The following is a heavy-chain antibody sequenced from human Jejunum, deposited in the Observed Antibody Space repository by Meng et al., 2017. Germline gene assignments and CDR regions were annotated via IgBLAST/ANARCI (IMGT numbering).Heavy chain of an antibody. V-gene: IGHV4-34*01. D-gene: IGHD3-3*01. CDR1: GGSFSGHY. J-gene: IGHJ4*02. CDR3: VDSKWSANY. CDR2: INDSGST. Sequence: VKLPPVGAGLLKPSETLSLTCPVYGGSFSGHYWTWIRQPPGKGLEWIGEINDSGSTHYNPSLGSRVTISVDTSKSQFSLKLISVTAADTXVYYCVDSKWSANYWGQGTLVTVSS.